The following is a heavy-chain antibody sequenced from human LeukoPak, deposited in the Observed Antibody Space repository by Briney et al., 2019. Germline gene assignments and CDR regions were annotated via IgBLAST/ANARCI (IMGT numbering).Heavy chain of an antibody. CDR3: ARTPGDGYDYFDY. CDR2: INWNGGST. J-gene: IGHJ4*02. Sequence: PRGSLRLSCAASGFTFDDYGMSWVRQAPGKGLEWVSGINWNGGSTGYADSVKGRFTISRDNAKNSLYLQMNSLRAEDTALYHCARTPGDGYDYFDYWDQGTLVTVSS. D-gene: IGHD5-24*01. V-gene: IGHV3-20*01. CDR1: GFTFDDYG.